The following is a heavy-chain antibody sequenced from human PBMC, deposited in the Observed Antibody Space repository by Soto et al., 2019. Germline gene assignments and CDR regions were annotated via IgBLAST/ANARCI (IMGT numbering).Heavy chain of an antibody. Sequence: QLQLQESGPGLVKPSETLSLTCTASGDTISSSDYYWGWIRQPPGRGLEWIGNIFYSGTTYYNPSLKSRVTISVDTSRNQCSLKLSSVTAADTAVYYCARRTDYGDYSDAFDVWGHGSMVTVSS. J-gene: IGHJ3*01. CDR2: IFYSGTT. D-gene: IGHD4-17*01. CDR3: ARRTDYGDYSDAFDV. V-gene: IGHV4-39*01. CDR1: GDTISSSDYY.